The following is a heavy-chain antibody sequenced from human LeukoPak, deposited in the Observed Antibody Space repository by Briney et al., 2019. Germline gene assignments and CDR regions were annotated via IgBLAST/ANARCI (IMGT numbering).Heavy chain of an antibody. J-gene: IGHJ4*02. Sequence: GGSLRPSCAASGFPITNAWMSWVRQAPGKGLEWVGCIRSKTDGGTTDYAAPVKGRFTISRDDSKNTLSLHMNSLKTEDTAVYYCTTDAGYVGNWGQGTLVTVSS. CDR2: IRSKTDGGTT. V-gene: IGHV3-15*01. CDR3: TTDAGYVGN. CDR1: GFPITNAW.